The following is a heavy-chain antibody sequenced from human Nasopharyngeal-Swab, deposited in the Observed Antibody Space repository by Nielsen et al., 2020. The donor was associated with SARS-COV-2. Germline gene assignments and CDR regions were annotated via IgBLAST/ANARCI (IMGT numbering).Heavy chain of an antibody. CDR2: IRSKAYGGTT. D-gene: IGHD6-19*01. Sequence: WICQPPGKGLEWVGFIRSKAYGGTTEYAASVKGRFTISRDDSKSIAYLQMNSLKTEDTAVYYCTRAELGAVAGVYYFDYWGQGTLVTVSS. V-gene: IGHV3-49*02. CDR3: TRAELGAVAGVYYFDY. J-gene: IGHJ4*02.